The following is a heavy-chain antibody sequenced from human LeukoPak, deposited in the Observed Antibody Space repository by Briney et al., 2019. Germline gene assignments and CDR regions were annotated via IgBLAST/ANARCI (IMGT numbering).Heavy chain of an antibody. CDR2: IFASGTS. V-gene: IGHV4-59*01. Sequence: SETLSLTCSLSSGSIASYYWTWVRQTPRKGLEWIGYIFASGTSEYNPSLKSRVTIALDMSRNQFSLEMTSVTAADTAVYFCARGWGSSRGRLDSWGQGTLVTVS. CDR1: SGSIASYY. D-gene: IGHD3-16*02. CDR3: ARGWGSSRGRLDS. J-gene: IGHJ4*02.